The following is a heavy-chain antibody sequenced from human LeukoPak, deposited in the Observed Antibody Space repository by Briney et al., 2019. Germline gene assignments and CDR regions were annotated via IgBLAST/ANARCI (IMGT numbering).Heavy chain of an antibody. J-gene: IGHJ4*02. Sequence: SETLSLTCTVSGGSISSYYWSWIRQPPGKGLEWIGYIYYSGSTNYNPSLKGRVTISVDTSKNQFSLKLSSVTAADTAVYYCARHPSGSSWFDFYFDYWGQGTLVTVSS. CDR3: ARHPSGSSWFDFYFDY. CDR1: GGSISSYY. D-gene: IGHD6-13*01. CDR2: IYYSGST. V-gene: IGHV4-59*08.